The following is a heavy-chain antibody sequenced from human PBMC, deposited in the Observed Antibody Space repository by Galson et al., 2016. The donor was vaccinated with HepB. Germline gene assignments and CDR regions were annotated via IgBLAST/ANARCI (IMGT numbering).Heavy chain of an antibody. D-gene: IGHD4-17*01. CDR1: GFTFSSYA. V-gene: IGHV3-23*01. J-gene: IGHJ4*02. CDR3: ATHPSNLPVKDLEY. Sequence: LRLSCAASGFTFSSYAMSWVRQAPGKGLEWVSAISGSGRSTYYADSGKGRFTITRDNSKNTLYLQMNSLRAKDTAVYYCATHPSNLPVKDLEYWGQGTLVTVSS. CDR2: ISGSGRST.